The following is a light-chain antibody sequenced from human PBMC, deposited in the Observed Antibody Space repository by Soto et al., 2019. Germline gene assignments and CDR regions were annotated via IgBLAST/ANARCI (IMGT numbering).Light chain of an antibody. Sequence: EIVLTQSPATLSLSSGDRATLSCLASQSVSNYLGWYQQKPGQAPRLLIYDVFNRAPGIPARFSGRGSGTDFTLTISTLEPEDFAVYYCQQRSAWPLTFGQGTRLEIK. CDR1: QSVSNY. V-gene: IGKV3-11*01. CDR2: DVF. CDR3: QQRSAWPLT. J-gene: IGKJ5*01.